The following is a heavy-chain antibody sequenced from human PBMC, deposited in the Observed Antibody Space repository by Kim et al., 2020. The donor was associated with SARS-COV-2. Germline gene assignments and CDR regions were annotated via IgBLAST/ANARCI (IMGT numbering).Heavy chain of an antibody. V-gene: IGHV3-7*01. J-gene: IGHJ4*02. Sequence: GGSLRLSCAAPGFTFSNYWMNWVRQAPGKGLEWVANIKQDGTEKNYVDSVKGRFTISTDNAKSSVYLQMNTLRAEDTAVYYCYMGHYFDSWGQGTRAIVS. CDR1: GFTFSNYW. D-gene: IGHD3-10*01. CDR3: YMGHYFDS. CDR2: IKQDGTEK.